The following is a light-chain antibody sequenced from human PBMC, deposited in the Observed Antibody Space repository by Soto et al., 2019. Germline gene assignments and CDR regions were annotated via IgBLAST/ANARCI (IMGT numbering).Light chain of an antibody. CDR1: QSVSSSY. CDR2: GAS. V-gene: IGKV3-20*01. J-gene: IGKJ4*01. Sequence: EIVLTQSPGTLSLSPGERATLSCRASQSVSSSYLAWYQQKPGQAPRLLIYGASSRATGIPDRFSGSGSGTDFTLTISRLEPEHFAVYYCQQYGSSPALTFGGGTKWIS. CDR3: QQYGSSPALT.